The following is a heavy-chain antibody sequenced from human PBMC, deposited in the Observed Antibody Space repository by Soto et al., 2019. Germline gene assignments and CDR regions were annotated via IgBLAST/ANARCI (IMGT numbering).Heavy chain of an antibody. Sequence: SETLSLTCSVSGGSISRYYCTWVRQPPGKGLEWIGHMHYSGNTKYNPSLKSRVTISVDTSKNQFSLKLSSVTASDTAVYYCARQDSSSWYWVYGMDVWGQGTTVTVSS. J-gene: IGHJ6*02. D-gene: IGHD6-13*01. CDR2: MHYSGNT. V-gene: IGHV4-59*08. CDR3: ARQDSSSWYWVYGMDV. CDR1: GGSISRYY.